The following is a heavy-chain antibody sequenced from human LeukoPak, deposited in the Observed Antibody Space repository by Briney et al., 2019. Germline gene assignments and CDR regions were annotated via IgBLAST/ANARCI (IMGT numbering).Heavy chain of an antibody. CDR3: ARAYGDSESDYYYYMDV. CDR2: MNRNSGST. CDR1: GYTFTSYD. V-gene: IGHV1-8*01. Sequence: ASVKVSCKSSGYTFTSYDINWVRQATGQGLEWMGWMNRNSGSTGYAQKFQGRVTMTRNTSIRTAYMELSSLRSEDTAVYYCARAYGDSESDYYYYMDVWGKGTTVTISS. D-gene: IGHD4-17*01. J-gene: IGHJ6*03.